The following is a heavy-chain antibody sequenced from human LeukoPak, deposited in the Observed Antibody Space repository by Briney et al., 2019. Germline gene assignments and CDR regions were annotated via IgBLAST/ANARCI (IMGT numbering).Heavy chain of an antibody. Sequence: GGSLRLSCAASGFTFSSYAMSWVRQAPGKGLEWVSAITGSGGNTYYADSVKGRLTISRDNSENTLYLQMNSLRADDTAVYYCARGIGLTGDLKGNWFDPWGQGTLVTVSS. CDR3: ARGIGLTGDLKGNWFDP. J-gene: IGHJ5*02. CDR1: GFTFSSYA. V-gene: IGHV3-23*01. D-gene: IGHD7-27*01. CDR2: ITGSGGNT.